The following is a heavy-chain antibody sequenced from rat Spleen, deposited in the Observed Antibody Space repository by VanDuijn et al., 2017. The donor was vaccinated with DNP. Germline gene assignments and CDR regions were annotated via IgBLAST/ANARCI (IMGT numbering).Heavy chain of an antibody. CDR3: VRWNSGHFDY. CDR1: GFTFSDYG. CDR2: IGSDDYAP. D-gene: IGHD4-3*01. J-gene: IGHJ2*01. V-gene: IGHV5-22*01. Sequence: EVQLVESGGGLVQPGGSLKLSCAASGFTFSDYGMHWIRQAPTKGLEWVAYIGSDDYAPYYGDSVKGRFTISRDNAKSTLYLQMNSLRSEDMATYYCVRWNSGHFDYWGQGVMVTVSS.